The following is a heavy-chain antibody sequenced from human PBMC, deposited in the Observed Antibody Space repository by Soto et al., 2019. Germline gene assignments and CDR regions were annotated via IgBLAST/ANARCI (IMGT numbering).Heavy chain of an antibody. Sequence: EVQLLESGGGLVQPGGSLRLSCAASGFTFSSFAMSWVRQAPGKGLEWVSAITASGGSTYYTDSVKGRFTISRDNSKNTLYLQMNSHRAEDTALYYCTKGSSGYYYEYWGQGTLVTVSS. CDR3: TKGSSGYYYEY. D-gene: IGHD3-22*01. V-gene: IGHV3-23*01. J-gene: IGHJ4*02. CDR2: ITASGGST. CDR1: GFTFSSFA.